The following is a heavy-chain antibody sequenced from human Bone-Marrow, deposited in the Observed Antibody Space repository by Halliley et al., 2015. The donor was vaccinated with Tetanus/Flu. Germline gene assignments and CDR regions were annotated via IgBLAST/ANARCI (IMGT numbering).Heavy chain of an antibody. V-gene: IGHV4-59*01. D-gene: IGHD6-19*01. Sequence: GFVYFTGNTNYNPSLRSRVTISVHRSKNQFSLKLTSVTAADTAVYFCARTRKQWLQSFYYGMAVWGQGTTVTVSS. J-gene: IGHJ6*02. CDR3: ARTRKQWLQSFYYGMAV. CDR2: VYFTGNT.